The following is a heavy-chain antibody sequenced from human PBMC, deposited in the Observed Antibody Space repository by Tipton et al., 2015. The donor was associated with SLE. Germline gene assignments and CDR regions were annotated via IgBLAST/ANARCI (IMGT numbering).Heavy chain of an antibody. V-gene: IGHV1-3*01. CDR2: INAGNGNT. CDR1: GYTFTSYA. CDR3: ARDSMDSGSYDY. J-gene: IGHJ4*02. Sequence: QLVQSGPEVKKPGASVKVSCKAPGYTFTSYAMHWVRQDPGQRLEWMGWINAGNGNTKYSQKFQGRVTITRDTSASTAYMELSSLRSEDTAVYYCARDSMDSGSYDYWGQGTLVTVSS. D-gene: IGHD1-26*01.